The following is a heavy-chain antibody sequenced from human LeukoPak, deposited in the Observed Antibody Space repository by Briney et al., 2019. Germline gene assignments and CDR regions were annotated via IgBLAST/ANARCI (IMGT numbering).Heavy chain of an antibody. V-gene: IGHV1-2*02. CDR3: ARDCAPRELEEYERAVDY. CDR1: GYTFTGYY. D-gene: IGHD1-1*01. Sequence: EASLKVSCKASGYTFTGYYMHWVRQAPGQGLEWMGWINPNSGGTNYAQKFQGRVTMTRDTSISTPYMELSRLRSDDTAVYYCARDCAPRELEEYERAVDYWGQGTLVTVSS. J-gene: IGHJ4*02. CDR2: INPNSGGT.